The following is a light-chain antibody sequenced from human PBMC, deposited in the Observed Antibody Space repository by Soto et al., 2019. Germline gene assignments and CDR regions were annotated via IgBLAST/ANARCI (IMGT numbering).Light chain of an antibody. CDR2: AAS. V-gene: IGKV1-9*01. J-gene: IGKJ4*01. CDR1: QGINSF. CDR3: QHLNTYPLT. Sequence: DIQLTQSPSFLSASVGDRVTITCRASQGINSFLAWYQQKPGKAPNLLISAASTLRTGVPSRFSGSGSGTEFTLTISSLQPEDFATYYCQHLNTYPLTFGGGTKVEI.